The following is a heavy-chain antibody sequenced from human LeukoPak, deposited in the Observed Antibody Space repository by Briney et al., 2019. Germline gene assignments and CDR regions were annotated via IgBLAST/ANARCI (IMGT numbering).Heavy chain of an antibody. CDR2: ISSSSITI. J-gene: IGHJ2*01. CDR1: GFTFGDYS. D-gene: IGHD4-17*01. Sequence: GGSLRLSCAASGFTFGDYSMNWVRQAPGKGLEWVSFISSSSITIYYADSVKGRFTISRDNDKNSLYLQMNSLIDEDTAVYYCARDKGYGDSVYWYFDLWGRGTLVTVSS. V-gene: IGHV3-48*02. CDR3: ARDKGYGDSVYWYFDL.